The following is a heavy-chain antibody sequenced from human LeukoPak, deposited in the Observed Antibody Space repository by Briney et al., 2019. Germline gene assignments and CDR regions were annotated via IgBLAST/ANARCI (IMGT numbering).Heavy chain of an antibody. D-gene: IGHD4-17*01. J-gene: IGHJ4*02. CDR3: ARDLSRVTTTFDY. V-gene: IGHV4-39*07. CDR1: GYSISSSSYY. Sequence: SETLSLTCTVSGYSISSSSYYWGWIRQPPGKGLEWIGSIYYSGSTYYNPSLKSRVTISVDTSKNQFSLKLSSVTAADTAVYYCARDLSRVTTTFDYWGQGTLVTVSS. CDR2: IYYSGST.